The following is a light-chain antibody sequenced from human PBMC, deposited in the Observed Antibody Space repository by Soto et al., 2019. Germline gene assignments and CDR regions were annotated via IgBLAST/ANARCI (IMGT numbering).Light chain of an antibody. CDR3: GQFVSSPPRT. V-gene: IGKV3-20*01. Sequence: EIVLTQSPGTLSLSPGEKATLSCRASQSVGDTFLSWYQQKPGLAPRLLIYGVSNRATGIPDRFSGSGSGTDFILTISRLEPEDFALYYCGQFVSSPPRTFRQGTKVDIK. J-gene: IGKJ1*01. CDR2: GVS. CDR1: QSVGDTF.